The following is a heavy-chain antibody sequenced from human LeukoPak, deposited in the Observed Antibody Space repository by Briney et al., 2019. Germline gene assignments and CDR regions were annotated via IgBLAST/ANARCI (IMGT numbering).Heavy chain of an antibody. CDR1: GYTFTSYD. D-gene: IGHD6-13*01. V-gene: IGHV1-8*03. CDR2: MNPNSGNT. CDR3: AREAGIAAAAFDY. J-gene: IGHJ4*02. Sequence: GASVKVSCKASGYTFTSYDINWVRQATGQGLEWMGWMNPNSGNTGYAQKFQGRVTITRNTSISTAYMELSSLRSDDTAVYYCAREAGIAAAAFDYWGQGTLVTVSS.